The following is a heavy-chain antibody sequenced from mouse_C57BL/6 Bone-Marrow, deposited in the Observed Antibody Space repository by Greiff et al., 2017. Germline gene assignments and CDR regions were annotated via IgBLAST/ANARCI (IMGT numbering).Heavy chain of an antibody. D-gene: IGHD4-1*02. CDR3: ARPQLGAIDD. Sequence: EVKVVESGGDLVKPGGSLKLSCAASGFTFSSYGMSWVRQTPDKRLEWVATISSGGSYTYYPDSVKGRFTISRDNAKNSLYLKMSSLKSEDTAIYYWARPQLGAIDDWGKGTSVTVSS. CDR2: ISSGGSYT. CDR1: GFTFSSYG. V-gene: IGHV5-6*01. J-gene: IGHJ4*01.